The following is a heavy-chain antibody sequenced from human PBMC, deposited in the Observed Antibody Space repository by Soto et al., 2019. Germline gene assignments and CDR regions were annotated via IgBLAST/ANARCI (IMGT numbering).Heavy chain of an antibody. D-gene: IGHD3-16*01. Sequence: QVQLVQSGDEVKKPGASVKVSCKASRYIFVNYGIAWVRQAPGQGLEWMGWISPYTGNTHSASKVQGRLTMTTDTSTSTAYMDLGSLTSDDTAVYYCVMVDNYVTPTPQDVWGQGTTVTVSS. CDR1: RYIFVNYG. CDR3: VMVDNYVTPTPQDV. J-gene: IGHJ6*02. V-gene: IGHV1-18*01. CDR2: ISPYTGNT.